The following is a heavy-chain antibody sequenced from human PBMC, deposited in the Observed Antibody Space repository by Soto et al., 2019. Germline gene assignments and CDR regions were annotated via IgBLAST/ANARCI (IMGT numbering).Heavy chain of an antibody. CDR3: AKDRTTVTIGNYFDY. CDR2: ISGSGVST. Sequence: GGSLRLSCAASGFTFSSYAISWVRQAPWKGLEWVSAISGSGVSTYYADSVKGRFTISRDNSKNTLYLQMNSLRAEDTAVYYCAKDRTTVTIGNYFDYWGQGNLVAVSS. J-gene: IGHJ4*02. V-gene: IGHV3-23*01. CDR1: GFTFSSYA. D-gene: IGHD4-17*01.